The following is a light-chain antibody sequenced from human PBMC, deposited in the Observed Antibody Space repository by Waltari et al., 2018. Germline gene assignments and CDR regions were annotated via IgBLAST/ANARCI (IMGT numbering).Light chain of an antibody. V-gene: IGKV1-9*01. CDR2: AAS. J-gene: IGKJ4*01. CDR1: QGIDTY. Sequence: DIQLTQSPSFLSASVGDRVTLTCRASQGIDTYLAWYQQRPGKAPNLLIDAASTLQSGIPSRFSGSGSGTEFTLTISSLQPEDFATYYCLQLSSYPLTFGGGTKVEIK. CDR3: LQLSSYPLT.